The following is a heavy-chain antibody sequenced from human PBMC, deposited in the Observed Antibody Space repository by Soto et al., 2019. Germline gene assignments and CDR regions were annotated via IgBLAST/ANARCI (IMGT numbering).Heavy chain of an antibody. Sequence: PGGSLRLSCAASGFTVSSNYMSWVRQAPGKGLEWVSVIYSDGSTYYAGSVKGRFTISRDNSKNTLYLQMNSLRAEDTAVYYCASTTGDRTRANWFDPWGQGNLVTASS. D-gene: IGHD4-17*01. V-gene: IGHV3-53*01. CDR3: ASTTGDRTRANWFDP. CDR2: IYSDGST. J-gene: IGHJ5*02. CDR1: GFTVSSNY.